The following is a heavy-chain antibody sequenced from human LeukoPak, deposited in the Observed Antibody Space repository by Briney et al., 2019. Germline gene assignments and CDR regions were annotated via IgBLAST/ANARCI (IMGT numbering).Heavy chain of an antibody. Sequence: PGGSLRLSCAASGFTFSNYWMHWVRQAPGKGLVWVSRINSDGSSINYADSVKGRFTISRDNAKNTLYLQMNSLRAEDTAVYYCARDVVVPAATPRGNAFDIWGQGTMVTVSS. CDR2: INSDGSSI. D-gene: IGHD2-2*01. CDR1: GFTFSNYW. V-gene: IGHV3-74*01. J-gene: IGHJ3*02. CDR3: ARDVVVPAATPRGNAFDI.